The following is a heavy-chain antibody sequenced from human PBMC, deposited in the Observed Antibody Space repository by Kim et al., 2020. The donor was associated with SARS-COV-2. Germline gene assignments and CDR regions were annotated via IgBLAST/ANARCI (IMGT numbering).Heavy chain of an antibody. D-gene: IGHD1-26*01. CDR1: GFTFNNAC. J-gene: IGHJ4*02. CDR3: TTDPLFIVGATRSDY. Sequence: GGSLRLSCAASGFTFNNACKMWVRQAPGKGLEWVGRIKSKADDGATHYAEPVKGRFTISRDDSKNILYLQMSSLKTEDTAVYYCTTDPLFIVGATRSDYWGQGTLVTVSS. V-gene: IGHV3-15*01. CDR2: IKSKADDGAT.